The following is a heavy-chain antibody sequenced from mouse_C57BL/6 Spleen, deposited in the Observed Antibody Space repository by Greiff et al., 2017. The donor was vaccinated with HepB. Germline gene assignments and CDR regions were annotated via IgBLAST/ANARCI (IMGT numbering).Heavy chain of an antibody. CDR2: IYPGDGDT. Sequence: QVQLQQSGPELVKPGASVKISCKASGYAFSSSWMNWVKQRPGKGLEWIGRIYPGDGDTNYNGKLKGKATLTADKSSSTAYMQLSSLTSEDSAVYFCLDSSGYGVAYWGQGTLVTVSA. V-gene: IGHV1-82*01. D-gene: IGHD3-2*02. CDR3: LDSSGYGVAY. J-gene: IGHJ3*01. CDR1: GYAFSSSW.